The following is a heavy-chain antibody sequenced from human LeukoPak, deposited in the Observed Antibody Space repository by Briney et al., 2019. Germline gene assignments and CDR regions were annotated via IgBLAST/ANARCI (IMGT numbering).Heavy chain of an antibody. D-gene: IGHD6-19*01. CDR3: ARAGSSGWHDAFDI. CDR2: ISSSSSYI. J-gene: IGHJ3*02. Sequence: GGSLRLSCAAPGFTFSSYSMNWVRQAPGKGLEWVSSISSSSSYIYYADSVKGRFTISRDSAKNSLYLQMNSLRAEDTAVYYCARAGSSGWHDAFDIWGQGTMVTVSS. V-gene: IGHV3-21*01. CDR1: GFTFSSYS.